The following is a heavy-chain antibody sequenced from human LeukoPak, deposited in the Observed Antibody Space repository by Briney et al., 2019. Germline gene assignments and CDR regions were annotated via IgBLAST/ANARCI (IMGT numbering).Heavy chain of an antibody. Sequence: GESLKISCKGSGYSFTSYWIGWVRQMPGKGLEWMGIIYPGDSDTRYSPSFQGQVTISADKSIGTAYLQWSSLKASDTAMYYCARPRFDDILTGYYIRDAFDIWGQGTMVTVSS. J-gene: IGHJ3*02. D-gene: IGHD3-9*01. CDR1: GYSFTSYW. CDR2: IYPGDSDT. CDR3: ARPRFDDILTGYYIRDAFDI. V-gene: IGHV5-51*01.